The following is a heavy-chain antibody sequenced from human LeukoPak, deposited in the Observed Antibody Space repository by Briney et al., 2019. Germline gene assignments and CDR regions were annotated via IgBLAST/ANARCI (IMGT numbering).Heavy chain of an antibody. CDR3: ARHEDYYDSSGYYPDF. V-gene: IGHV5-51*01. D-gene: IGHD3-22*01. J-gene: IGHJ4*02. Sequence: GESLQISCKGSTYVFTNHWIVWVRQMPGKGLEWVGIIYPDDSDTRYSPSFQGQVTISADKSISTAYLQWSSLKASDTAMYYCARHEDYYDSSGYYPDFWGQGTLVTVSS. CDR2: IYPDDSDT. CDR1: TYVFTNHW.